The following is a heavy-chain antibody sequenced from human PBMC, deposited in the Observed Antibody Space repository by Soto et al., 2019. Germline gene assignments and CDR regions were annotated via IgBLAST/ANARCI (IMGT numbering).Heavy chain of an antibody. CDR1: GFIFSNYA. CDR2: ISSSGDST. J-gene: IGHJ2*01. V-gene: IGHV3-23*01. D-gene: IGHD3-3*01. Sequence: EVQLLESGGGLVQPGGSLRLSCAASGFIFSNYAMTWVRQAPGMGLEWVSLISSSGDSTYYGDSVKGRFTISRDNSKNTLSLQMNSLRAEDTAVYYCAKVVFGVVNWYFDLWGRGTLVAVSS. CDR3: AKVVFGVVNWYFDL.